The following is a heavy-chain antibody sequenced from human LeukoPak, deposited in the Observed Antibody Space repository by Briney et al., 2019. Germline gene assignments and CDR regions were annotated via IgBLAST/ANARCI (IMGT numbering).Heavy chain of an antibody. D-gene: IGHD6-19*01. CDR1: GYSFTNYW. CDR3: ARGYRSGWFPTHFDC. Sequence: GESLKIFCKGSGYSFTNYWIGWVRQMPGKGLEWVGILYPGDSDTRYSPSFQGQVTISADKSITTAYLQWSSLKASDTAMYYCARGYRSGWFPTHFDCWGQGTLVTVSS. CDR2: LYPGDSDT. J-gene: IGHJ4*02. V-gene: IGHV5-51*01.